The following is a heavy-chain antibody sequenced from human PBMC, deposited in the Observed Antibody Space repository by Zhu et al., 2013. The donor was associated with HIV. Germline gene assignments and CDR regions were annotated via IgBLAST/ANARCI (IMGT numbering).Heavy chain of an antibody. CDR3: ARDCSSSWKAPAGCQVASYYGMDA. Sequence: QVQLVQSGAEVKKPGSSVKVSCKASGGTFSSYAISWVRQAPGQGLEWMGGIIPIFGTANYAQKFQGRVTITADESTSTAYMELSSLRSEDTAVYYCARDCSSSWKAPAGCQVASYYGMDAWGQGTTVTVSS. J-gene: IGHJ6*02. D-gene: IGHD6-13*01. CDR2: IIPIFGTA. CDR1: GGTFSSYA. V-gene: IGHV1-69*01.